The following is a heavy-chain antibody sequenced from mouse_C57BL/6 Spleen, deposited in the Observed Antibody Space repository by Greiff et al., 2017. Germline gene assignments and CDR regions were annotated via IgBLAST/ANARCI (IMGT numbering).Heavy chain of an antibody. CDR1: GYTFTSYW. CDR2: IDPSDSYT. Sequence: QVQLQQPGAELVMPGASVKLSCKASGYTFTSYWMHWVKQRPGQGLEWIGEIDPSDSYTNYNQKFKGKSTLTVDKSSSTAYMQLSSRTSEDSAVYYCARRGDYGNYWFAYWGQGTLVTVSA. CDR3: ARRGDYGNYWFAY. D-gene: IGHD2-1*01. V-gene: IGHV1-69*01. J-gene: IGHJ3*01.